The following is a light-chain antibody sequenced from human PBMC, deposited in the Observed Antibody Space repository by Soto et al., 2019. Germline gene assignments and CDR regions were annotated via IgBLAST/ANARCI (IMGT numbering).Light chain of an antibody. CDR2: GTS. CDR1: QSVISY. V-gene: IGKV3D-15*01. CDR3: LQDINYPWT. Sequence: DIVMTQSPATLSVSPGERATLSCRASQSVISYLAWYQQKPCQAPRLLIYGTSSRATGIPDRFSASGTGTEFTLAISSLQPEDSATYYCLQDINYPWTFGQGTKVDIK. J-gene: IGKJ1*01.